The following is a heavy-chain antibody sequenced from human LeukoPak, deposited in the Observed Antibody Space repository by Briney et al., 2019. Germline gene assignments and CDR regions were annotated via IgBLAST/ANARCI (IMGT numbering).Heavy chain of an antibody. CDR2: INHSGST. J-gene: IGHJ4*02. D-gene: IGHD3-9*01. Sequence: SETLSLTCTVSGGSISSGGYYWSWIRQPPGKGLEWIGEINHSGSTNYNPSLKSRVTISVDTSKNQFSLKLSSVTAADTAVYYCARAPQGYDILTGAIDYWGQGTLVTVSS. CDR1: GGSISSGGYY. CDR3: ARAPQGYDILTGAIDY. V-gene: IGHV4-39*07.